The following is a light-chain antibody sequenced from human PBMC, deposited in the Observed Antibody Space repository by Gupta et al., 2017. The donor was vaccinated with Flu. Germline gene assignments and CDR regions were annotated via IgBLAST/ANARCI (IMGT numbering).Light chain of an antibody. V-gene: IGKV3-11*01. CDR2: DVS. CDR3: QQRSRWPLT. Sequence: EIVLTQSPVTLSLSPGERATLSCRASQSVSSYLNWYQQKPGQAPRLLIYDVSIRTTGIPARFSGSGSGTDFTLTISSLEPEDFAVYYCQQRSRWPLTFGGGTKVEIK. J-gene: IGKJ4*01. CDR1: QSVSSY.